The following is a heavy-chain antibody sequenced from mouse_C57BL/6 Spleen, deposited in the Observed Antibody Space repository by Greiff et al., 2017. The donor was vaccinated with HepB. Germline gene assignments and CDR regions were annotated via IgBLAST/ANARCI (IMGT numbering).Heavy chain of an antibody. CDR2: IDPSDSYT. D-gene: IGHD3-3*01. J-gene: IGHJ2*01. CDR1: GYTFTSYW. Sequence: QVQLQQPGAELVMPGASVKLSCKASGYTFTSYWMHWVKQRPGQGLEWIGEIDPSDSYTNYNQKFKGKSTLTVDKSSSTAYMQLSSLTSEDSAVYYCARSRDRDYFDYWGQGTTLTVSS. V-gene: IGHV1-69*01. CDR3: ARSRDRDYFDY.